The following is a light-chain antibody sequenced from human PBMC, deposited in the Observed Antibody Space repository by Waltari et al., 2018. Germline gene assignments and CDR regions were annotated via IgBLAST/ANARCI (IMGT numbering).Light chain of an antibody. Sequence: QSALTQPRSVSGSPGPSVTLSCTGTNSDVGAYNYVSWYQQRPGKAPKPVIYDVDNRPSGVPDRFSGSKAGNTASLTISGLQTDDEADYYCCSYAGRYTSVFGGGTKVTVL. CDR3: CSYAGRYTSV. J-gene: IGLJ2*01. CDR1: NSDVGAYNY. CDR2: DVD. V-gene: IGLV2-11*01.